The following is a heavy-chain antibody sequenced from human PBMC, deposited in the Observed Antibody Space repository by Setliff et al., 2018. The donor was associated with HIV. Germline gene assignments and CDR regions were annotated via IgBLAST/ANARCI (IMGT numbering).Heavy chain of an antibody. CDR3: ASLFRLSGFWISFLPDY. CDR1: GASVSRSNYY. V-gene: IGHV4-39*01. Sequence: ETLSLTCTVSGASVSRSNYYWAWIRQPPGKGLEWIGSIDYNEITYYNPSLKSRVTLSVDTPKNQFSLYLSSVTASDTAVYYCASLFRLSGFWISFLPDYWGQGILVTVSS. D-gene: IGHD3-3*01. J-gene: IGHJ4*02. CDR2: IDYNEIT.